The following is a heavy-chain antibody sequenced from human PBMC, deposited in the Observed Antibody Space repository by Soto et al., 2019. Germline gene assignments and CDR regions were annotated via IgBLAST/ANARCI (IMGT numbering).Heavy chain of an antibody. D-gene: IGHD6-13*01. J-gene: IGHJ4*02. Sequence: PGGSLRLSCAASAFTFSSYRMQWVRQAPGKGLEWVSSVSSSSSYIYYADSVEGRFTISRDNAKKSLYLQMNSLRAEDTAVYYCAKISEAGSFFDYWGQGTLVTVSS. CDR3: AKISEAGSFFDY. CDR2: VSSSSSYI. V-gene: IGHV3-21*01. CDR1: AFTFSSYR.